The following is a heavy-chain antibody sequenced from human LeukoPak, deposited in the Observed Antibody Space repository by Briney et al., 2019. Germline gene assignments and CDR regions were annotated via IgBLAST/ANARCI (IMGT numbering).Heavy chain of an antibody. CDR3: AKEGLRYFDWLANYFDY. CDR2: ISGSGGST. J-gene: IGHJ4*02. V-gene: IGHV3-23*01. CDR1: GFTFSSYA. D-gene: IGHD3-9*01. Sequence: GGSLRLSCAASGFTFSSYAMSWVRQAPGKGLEWVSAISGSGGSTYYADSVKGRFTISRDNSKNTLYLQMNSLRAEDTAVYYCAKEGLRYFDWLANYFDYWGQGTLVTVSS.